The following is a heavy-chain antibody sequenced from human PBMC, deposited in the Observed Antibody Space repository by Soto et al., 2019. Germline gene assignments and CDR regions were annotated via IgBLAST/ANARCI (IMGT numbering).Heavy chain of an antibody. J-gene: IGHJ4*02. D-gene: IGHD3-3*01. CDR1: GFTRRTYG. V-gene: IGHV3-30*04. CDR3: ARELTVFGVVTPDY. CDR2: ISYDGKFE. Sequence: QVQLVESGGGVVQPGRSLRLSCTASGFTRRTYGMHWVRQAPGKGLEWVAVISYDGKFEYYGDSVKGRFTISRDNSRNTVYLQMNSLTTEDTAVYYCARELTVFGVVTPDYWGQGTLVTVSS.